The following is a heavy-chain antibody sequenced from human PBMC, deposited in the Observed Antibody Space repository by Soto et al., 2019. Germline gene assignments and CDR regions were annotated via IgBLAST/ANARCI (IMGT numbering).Heavy chain of an antibody. J-gene: IGHJ5*02. V-gene: IGHV1-18*04. CDR1: GYTFTSYG. CDR3: ARRSIGYYGSGSTNWFDP. CDR2: ISAYNGNT. Sequence: QVQLVQSGAEVKKPGASVKVSCKASGYTFTSYGISWVRQAPGQGLEGRGWISAYNGNTNYAQKLQGRVTMTTDTSTSTAYMELRSLRSDDTAVYYCARRSIGYYGSGSTNWFDPWGQGTLVTVSS. D-gene: IGHD3-10*01.